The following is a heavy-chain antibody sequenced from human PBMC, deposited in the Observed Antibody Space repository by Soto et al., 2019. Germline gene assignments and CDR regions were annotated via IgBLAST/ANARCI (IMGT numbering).Heavy chain of an antibody. CDR3: AKESLGYSSSWYVVY. Sequence: GGSLRLSCAASGFTFSSYGMHWVRQAPGKGLEWVAVISYDGSNKYYADSVKGRFTISRDNSKNTLYLQMNSLRAEDTAVYYCAKESLGYSSSWYVVYWGQGTLVTVSS. D-gene: IGHD6-13*01. V-gene: IGHV3-30*18. CDR2: ISYDGSNK. J-gene: IGHJ4*02. CDR1: GFTFSSYG.